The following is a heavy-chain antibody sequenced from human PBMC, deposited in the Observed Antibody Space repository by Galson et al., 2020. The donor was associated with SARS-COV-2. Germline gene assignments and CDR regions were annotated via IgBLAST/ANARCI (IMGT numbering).Heavy chain of an antibody. CDR1: GFSISTSGMC. J-gene: IGHJ4*02. CDR2: IDWDDDK. CDR3: ARIKPGRAARREGYYVDY. V-gene: IGHV2-70*11. D-gene: IGHD6-13*01. Sequence: ESGPTLVKPTQTLTLTCTISGFSISTSGMCVSWIRQPPGKALEWLARIDWDDDKYYSTSLKTRLTISKDTSKNQVVLTLTYMDPVDTATYYCARIKPGRAARREGYYVDYWGQGTLVTVSS.